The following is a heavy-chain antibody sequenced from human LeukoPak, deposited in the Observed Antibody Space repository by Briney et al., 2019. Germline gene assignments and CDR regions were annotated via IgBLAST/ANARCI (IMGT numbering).Heavy chain of an antibody. CDR1: GFTFNNHW. Sequence: GGSLRLSCAASGFTFNNHWMSWVRQAPGKGLEWVANIKQDGSEKYYVDSVKGRFTISRDNAKNSLYLQMNSLRAEDTAVYYCARNGRTGDYWGRGTLVTVSS. J-gene: IGHJ4*02. V-gene: IGHV3-7*01. CDR3: ARNGRTGDY. CDR2: IKQDGSEK.